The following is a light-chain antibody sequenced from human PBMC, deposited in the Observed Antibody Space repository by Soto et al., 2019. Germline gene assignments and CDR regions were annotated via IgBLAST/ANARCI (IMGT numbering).Light chain of an antibody. Sequence: QSVLTQPPSASETHGQRVTISCSGSSSNIGSNYVYWYQQFPGTAPKVLIYRNNQRPSGVPDRFSGSKSGTSASLAISGLRSEDEADYYCAAWDDSLSGPLFGTGTKVTVL. CDR3: AAWDDSLSGPL. CDR2: RNN. J-gene: IGLJ1*01. CDR1: SSNIGSNY. V-gene: IGLV1-47*01.